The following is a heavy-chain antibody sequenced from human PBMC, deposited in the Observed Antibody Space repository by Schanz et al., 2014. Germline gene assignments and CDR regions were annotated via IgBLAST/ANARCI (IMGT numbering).Heavy chain of an antibody. V-gene: IGHV3-23*04. Sequence: EVQLVESGGGLIQPGGSLRLSCAASGFGFSSYSMNWVRQAPGKGLEWVSALSEGGGGTHYADSVRGRFTISRDNSKNTLYLQMNSLRAEDTAVYYCANNWNLDYWGQGTLVTVSS. D-gene: IGHD1-20*01. CDR3: ANNWNLDY. CDR1: GFGFSSYS. CDR2: LSEGGGGT. J-gene: IGHJ4*02.